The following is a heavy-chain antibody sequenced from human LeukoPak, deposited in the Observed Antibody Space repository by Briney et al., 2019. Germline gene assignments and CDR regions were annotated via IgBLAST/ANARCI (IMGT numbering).Heavy chain of an antibody. CDR1: GGSFSSYY. CDR2: INHGGST. Sequence: PSETLSLTCAVYGGSFSSYYWSWIRQPPGKGLEWIGEINHGGSTNYNPSLKSRVTISVDTSKNQFSLKLSSVTAADTAVYYCARSSLWGAGTIDYWGQGTLVTVSS. D-gene: IGHD1-7*01. CDR3: ARSSLWGAGTIDY. V-gene: IGHV4-34*01. J-gene: IGHJ4*02.